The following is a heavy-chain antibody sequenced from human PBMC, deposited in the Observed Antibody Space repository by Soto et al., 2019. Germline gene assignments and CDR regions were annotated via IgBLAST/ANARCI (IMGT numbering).Heavy chain of an antibody. CDR3: ARDSSSTIRDYYYYCGMDV. CDR2: IIPIFGTA. CDR1: GGTFSSYA. J-gene: IGHJ6*02. D-gene: IGHD6-6*01. V-gene: IGHV1-69*13. Sequence: SVKVSCKASGGTFSSYAISWVRQAPGQGLEWMGGIIPIFGTANYAQKFQGRVTITADESTSTAYMELSSLRSEDTAVYYCARDSSSTIRDYYYYCGMDVWGQGTTVTVSS.